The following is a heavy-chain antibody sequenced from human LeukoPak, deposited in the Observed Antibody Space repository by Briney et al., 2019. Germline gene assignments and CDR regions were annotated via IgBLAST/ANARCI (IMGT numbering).Heavy chain of an antibody. CDR2: ISSSSSYI. Sequence: GGSLRLSCAAPGFTFSSYSMNWVRQAPGKGLEWVSSISSSSSYIYYADSVKGRFTISRDNAKNSLYLQMNSLRGEDTAMYYCARDDVTTNGGVIADSRLFDIWGQGTMVTVSS. V-gene: IGHV3-21*01. CDR3: ARDDVTTNGGVIADSRLFDI. J-gene: IGHJ3*02. CDR1: GFTFSSYS. D-gene: IGHD2-8*02.